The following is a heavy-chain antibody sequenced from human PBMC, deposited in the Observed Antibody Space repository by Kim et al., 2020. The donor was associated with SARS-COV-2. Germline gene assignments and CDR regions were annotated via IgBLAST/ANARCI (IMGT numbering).Heavy chain of an antibody. V-gene: IGHV3-49*04. D-gene: IGHD6-6*01. CDR1: GFTFGDYA. J-gene: IGHJ4*02. CDR3: TSGLSIAARVPVCLSFCAEPAIDS. Sequence: GGSLRLSCTASGFTFGDYAMSWVRQAPGKGLEWVGFIRSKAYGGTTEYAASVKGRFTISRDDSKSIAYLQMNSLNTEDTAVYYCTSGLSIAARVPVCLSFCAEPAIDSWGQGTLVTVSS. CDR2: IRSKAYGGTT.